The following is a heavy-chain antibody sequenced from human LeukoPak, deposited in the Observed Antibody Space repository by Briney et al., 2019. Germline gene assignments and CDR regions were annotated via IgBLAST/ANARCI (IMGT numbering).Heavy chain of an antibody. V-gene: IGHV4-59*01. J-gene: IGHJ4*02. CDR2: VYSSGST. CDR1: GFTFSSYS. CDR3: AGRGYLRPLDY. D-gene: IGHD2-2*03. Sequence: GSLRLSCAASGFTFSSYSMNWIRQPPGKGLEWIGYVYSSGSTNYNPSLKSRVTISLDTSKNQFSLKLNSVTATDTAVYYCAGRGYLRPLDYWGQGTLVTVSS.